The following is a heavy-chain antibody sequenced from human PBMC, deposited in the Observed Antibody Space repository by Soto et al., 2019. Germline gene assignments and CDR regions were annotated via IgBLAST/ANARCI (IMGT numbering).Heavy chain of an antibody. D-gene: IGHD2-15*01. Sequence: QVQLVESGGGVVQPGRSLRLSCAASGFTFSSYAMHWVRQAPAKGLEWGAVISYDGSNKYYADSVKGRFTISRDNSKNTLYLQRSSLRAEDTAEYYCARESIVVEVAARVDGMDVWGQGTTVTVSS. J-gene: IGHJ6*02. CDR1: GFTFSSYA. V-gene: IGHV3-30-3*01. CDR2: ISYDGSNK. CDR3: ARESIVVEVAARVDGMDV.